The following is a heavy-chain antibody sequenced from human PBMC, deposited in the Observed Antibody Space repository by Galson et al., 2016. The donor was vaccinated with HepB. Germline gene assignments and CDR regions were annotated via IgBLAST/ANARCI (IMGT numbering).Heavy chain of an antibody. Sequence: LRLSCAVSGFTFSRHWMSWVRQPPGKGLEWIGNIHYIGTTKYNASLKSRLTISIDTSKNEVSLELTSVTAADTAVYYCARGLRLSNMVGGVTNYFDPWGQGTLVIVSS. CDR2: IHYIGTT. J-gene: IGHJ5*02. CDR1: GFTFSRHW. V-gene: IGHV4-59*11. D-gene: IGHD3-10*01. CDR3: ARGLRLSNMVGGVTNYFDP.